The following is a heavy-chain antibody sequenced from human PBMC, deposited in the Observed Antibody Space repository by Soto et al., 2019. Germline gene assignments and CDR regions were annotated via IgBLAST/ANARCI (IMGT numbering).Heavy chain of an antibody. V-gene: IGHV4-39*01. CDR3: ARGATVVTPNWFDP. D-gene: IGHD4-17*01. J-gene: IGHJ5*02. CDR1: GGSIRSSTYY. CDR2: IYYSGST. Sequence: SETLSLTCTVSGGSIRSSTYYWGWIRQPPGKGLEWIGSIYYSGSTHYNPSLKSRVTMSVDTSTNQFSLKLSSVTAADTAVYYCARGATVVTPNWFDPWGQGTLVTVSS.